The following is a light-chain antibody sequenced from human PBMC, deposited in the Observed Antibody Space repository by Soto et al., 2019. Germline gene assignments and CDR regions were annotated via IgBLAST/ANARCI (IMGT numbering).Light chain of an antibody. CDR1: QSVTNNF. V-gene: IGKV3-20*01. CDR2: GAS. J-gene: IGKJ3*01. Sequence: IVVTQSPGTLSLSPGERATLSCGASQSVTNNFLAWYQQKPCQAPRLLIYGASSRATGVPDRFSGSGSGTDFTLTIIRLEPGDFAVYYCQQYGTPLITFGPGTKLPIK. CDR3: QQYGTPLIT.